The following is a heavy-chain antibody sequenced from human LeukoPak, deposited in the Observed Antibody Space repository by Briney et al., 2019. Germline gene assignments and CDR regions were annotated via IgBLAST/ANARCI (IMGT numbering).Heavy chain of an antibody. J-gene: IGHJ4*02. CDR3: ARLRRDSSSWYLDY. CDR1: GGSISPYY. CDR2: IFYSGST. V-gene: IGHV4-59*08. D-gene: IGHD6-13*01. Sequence: SETLSLTCSVSGGSISPYYWSWIRQPPGEGLEWIGYIFYSGSTNYNPSLKSRVTMSLDTSKNQFSLKVSSVTAADTAVYYCARLRRDSSSWYLDYWGQGTLVTVSS.